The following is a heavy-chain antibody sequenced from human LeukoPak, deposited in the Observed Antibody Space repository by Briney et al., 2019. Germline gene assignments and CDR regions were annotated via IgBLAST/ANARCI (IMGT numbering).Heavy chain of an antibody. Sequence: PSETLSLTCAVYGGSFSGYYWSWIRQPPGKGQEWIGEINHSGSTNYNPSLKRRVNISVDTSKNQFSLKLSSVTAADTAVYYCARGRSARGRGVAAAGSPRQRFDYWGQGTLVTVSS. D-gene: IGHD6-13*01. V-gene: IGHV4-34*01. J-gene: IGHJ4*02. CDR3: ARGRSARGRGVAAAGSPRQRFDY. CDR1: GGSFSGYY. CDR2: INHSGST.